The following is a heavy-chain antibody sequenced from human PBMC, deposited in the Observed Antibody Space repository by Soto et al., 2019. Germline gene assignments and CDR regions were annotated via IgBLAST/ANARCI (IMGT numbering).Heavy chain of an antibody. CDR3: ARAGGLGAVAVDY. V-gene: IGHV4-30-2*01. J-gene: IGHJ4*02. CDR1: GGSISSGGYS. Sequence: QLQLQESGSGLVKPSQTLSLTCAVSGGSISSGGYSWSWIRQPPGKGLEWIGYIYHSGSTYYDPSLKSRVTISVDRSKNQFSLKLSSVTAADTAVYYCARAGGLGAVAVDYWGQGTLVTVSS. CDR2: IYHSGST. D-gene: IGHD6-19*01.